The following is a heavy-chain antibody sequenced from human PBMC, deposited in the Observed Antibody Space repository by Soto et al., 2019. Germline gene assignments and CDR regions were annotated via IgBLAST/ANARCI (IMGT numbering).Heavy chain of an antibody. CDR1: GYTFTSYD. J-gene: IGHJ5*02. CDR2: MNPNSGNT. D-gene: IGHD6-13*01. V-gene: IGHV1-8*01. CDR3: ARERAAAGTGWFDP. Sequence: QVQLVQSGAEVKKPGSSVKVSCKASGYTFTSYDINWVRQATGQWLEWMGWMNPNSGNTVYAQKFPGRVTMNRNTSISTAYMELSSLRSEDTAVYYCARERAAAGTGWFDPWGQGTLVTVSS.